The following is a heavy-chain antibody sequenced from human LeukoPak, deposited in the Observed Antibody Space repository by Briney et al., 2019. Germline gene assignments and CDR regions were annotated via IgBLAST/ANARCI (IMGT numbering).Heavy chain of an antibody. D-gene: IGHD3-22*01. V-gene: IGHV4-59*01. CDR2: IYYSGST. Sequence: SETLSLTCTVSGGSISSYYWSWIRQPPGKGLEWIGYIYYSGSTNYNPSLKSRVTISVDTSKHQFSLKLSSVTAAGTAVYYCARALYYYDSSGYHYYFDYWGQGTLVTVSS. CDR3: ARALYYYDSSGYHYYFDY. CDR1: GGSISSYY. J-gene: IGHJ4*02.